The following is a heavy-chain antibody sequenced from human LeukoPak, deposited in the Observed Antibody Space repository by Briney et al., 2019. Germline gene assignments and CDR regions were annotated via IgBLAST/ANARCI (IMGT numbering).Heavy chain of an antibody. CDR2: ISGGGSNT. J-gene: IGHJ6*02. CDR1: GFTSSIYG. Sequence: PGGSLRLSCAASGFTSSIYGISWVRQAPGTGLEWVSAISGGGSNTYYADSVKGRFTISRDNSKNTLYLQMNSLRAEDTAVYYCAKFTIYYGMDVWGQGTTVTVSS. D-gene: IGHD3-3*01. V-gene: IGHV3-23*01. CDR3: AKFTIYYGMDV.